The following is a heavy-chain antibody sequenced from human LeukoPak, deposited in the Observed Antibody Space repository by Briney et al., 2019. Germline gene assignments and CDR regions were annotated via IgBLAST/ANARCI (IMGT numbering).Heavy chain of an antibody. CDR3: ARTPWIQLWSKGLFDY. CDR2: INPSGGST. Sequence: ASVKVSCKASGYTFTSYYMHWVRQAPGQGLEWMGIINPSGGSTSYAQKFQGRVTMTGDTSTSTVYMELSSLRSEDTAVYYCARTPWIQLWSKGLFDYWGQGTLVTVSS. J-gene: IGHJ4*02. CDR1: GYTFTSYY. V-gene: IGHV1-46*01. D-gene: IGHD5-18*01.